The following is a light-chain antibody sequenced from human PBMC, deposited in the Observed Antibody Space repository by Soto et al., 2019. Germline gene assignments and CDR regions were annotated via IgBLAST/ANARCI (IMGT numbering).Light chain of an antibody. V-gene: IGKV1-27*01. J-gene: IGKJ3*01. Sequence: DIQMTQSPSSLSASVGDRVTITCRASQDISNYLARYQQRPGKVPKLLIYAASTLQSDVPSRFSGSGSGTDFTLTISSLLPEDVATYYCQNLDSAAFTFGPGTKVDIK. CDR1: QDISNY. CDR2: AAS. CDR3: QNLDSAAFT.